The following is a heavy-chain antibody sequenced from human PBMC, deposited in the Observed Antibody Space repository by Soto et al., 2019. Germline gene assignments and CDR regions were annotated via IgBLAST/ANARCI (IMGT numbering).Heavy chain of an antibody. CDR1: GFTLSSYA. J-gene: IGHJ4*02. CDR3: AKDLAPVGSWNDLLDY. Sequence: GGSLRLSCAASGFTLSSYAMSWVRQAPGKGLEWVSAISGSGGSTYYADSVKGRFTISRDNSKNTLYLQMNSLRAEDTAVYYCAKDLAPVGSWNDLLDYWGQGTLVTVSS. D-gene: IGHD1-1*01. V-gene: IGHV3-23*01. CDR2: ISGSGGST.